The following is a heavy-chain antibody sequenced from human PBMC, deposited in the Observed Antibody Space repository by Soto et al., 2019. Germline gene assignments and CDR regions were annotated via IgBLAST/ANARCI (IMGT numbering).Heavy chain of an antibody. D-gene: IGHD3-22*01. CDR2: VSGSGDTK. V-gene: IGHV3-23*01. CDR3: ARVHYYDSSGYYYFYYGMDV. Sequence: GSLRLSCAASGFAFNTYAMSWVRQAPGKGRQWVSGVSGSGDTKYYAESVKGRFTISRDNSKNTLYLQMNSLRSDDTAVYYCARVHYYDSSGYYYFYYGMDVWGQGTTVTVSS. J-gene: IGHJ6*02. CDR1: GFAFNTYA.